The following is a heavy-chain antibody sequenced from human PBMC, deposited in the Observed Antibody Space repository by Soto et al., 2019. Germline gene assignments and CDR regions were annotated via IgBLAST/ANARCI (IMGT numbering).Heavy chain of an antibody. J-gene: IGHJ4*02. CDR3: VRGLGNSDH. Sequence: EVQLVESGGGLVQPGGSQRLSCVASGFTFSSYWMHWVRQVPGKEPVWVSFIDSYGSSTKYADSVRGRFTISRDNAKNTLYLLMNSLRVEDTAVYYCVRGLGNSDHWGQGTLVTVSS. V-gene: IGHV3-74*03. CDR2: IDSYGSST. CDR1: GFTFSSYW.